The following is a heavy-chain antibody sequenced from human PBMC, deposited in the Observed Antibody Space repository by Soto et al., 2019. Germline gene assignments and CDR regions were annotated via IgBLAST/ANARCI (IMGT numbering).Heavy chain of an antibody. J-gene: IGHJ4*02. Sequence: SETLSLTCGVSGYSITSGFYWGWVRQSPGKGLEWIGSISYSAKTFYNPSLASRLSIAVDTSMNQFSLRLTSVTAADTALYYCTRGAGAPWVRFDSWGQGTLVTV. CDR3: TRGAGAPWVRFDS. D-gene: IGHD3-22*01. CDR1: GYSITSGFY. V-gene: IGHV4-38-2*01. CDR2: ISYSAKT.